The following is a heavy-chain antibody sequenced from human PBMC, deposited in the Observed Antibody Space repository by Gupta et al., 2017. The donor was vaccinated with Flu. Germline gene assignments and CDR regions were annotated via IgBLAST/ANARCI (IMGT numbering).Heavy chain of an antibody. Sequence: EVHLVESGGGLVKPGGSLRLSCAASGSTFSSYALTGVRQAPGKGLEWVSSMSSSTGYIWYANSVKGRFTISRDNAKNSLYLQMNSLRAEDTAVYYCARVRHGSTTGWVDSWGQGTLVSVSS. CDR3: ARVRHGSTTGWVDS. V-gene: IGHV3-21*01. CDR2: MSSSTGYI. CDR1: GSTFSSYA. D-gene: IGHD6-19*01. J-gene: IGHJ4*02.